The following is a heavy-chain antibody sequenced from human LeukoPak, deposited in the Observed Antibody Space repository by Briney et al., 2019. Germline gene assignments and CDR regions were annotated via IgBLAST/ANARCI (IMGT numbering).Heavy chain of an antibody. CDR1: GFTFDDYA. D-gene: IGHD3-16*01. J-gene: IGHJ6*03. V-gene: IGHV3-9*03. CDR3: AKGGGGRLIYYYYMDV. Sequence: GRSLRLSCAASGFTFDDYAMHWVRQAPGKGLEWVSGITWNSDNIEYADSVKGRFTISRYNAKNSLYLQMNSPRAEDMALYYCAKGGGGRLIYYYYMDVWGKGTTVTVSS. CDR2: ITWNSDNI.